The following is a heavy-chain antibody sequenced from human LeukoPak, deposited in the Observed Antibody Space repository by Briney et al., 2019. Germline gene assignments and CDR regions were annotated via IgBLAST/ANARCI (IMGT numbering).Heavy chain of an antibody. V-gene: IGHV3-30-3*01. Sequence: PGGSLRLSCAASGFTFSSYAMHWVRQAPGKGLEWVAVISYDGSNKYYADSVKGRFTISRDNSKNSLYLQMSSLRAEDTAVYYCVRPRGYCSGGSCFPPDCWGQGTLVTVSS. D-gene: IGHD2-15*01. J-gene: IGHJ4*02. CDR1: GFTFSSYA. CDR3: VRPRGYCSGGSCFPPDC. CDR2: ISYDGSNK.